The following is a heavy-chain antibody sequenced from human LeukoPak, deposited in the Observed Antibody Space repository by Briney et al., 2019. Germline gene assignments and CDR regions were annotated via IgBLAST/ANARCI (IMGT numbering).Heavy chain of an antibody. Sequence: PGGSLRLSCEASGFTFSSYAMHWVRQAPGKGLEWVAVISYDGSNKYYADSVKGRFTISRDNSKNTLYLQMNSLRAEDTAVYYCASRWFSREYYYYGMDVWGQGTTVTVSS. J-gene: IGHJ6*02. CDR2: ISYDGSNK. D-gene: IGHD4-23*01. CDR1: GFTFSSYA. CDR3: ASRWFSREYYYYGMDV. V-gene: IGHV3-30*04.